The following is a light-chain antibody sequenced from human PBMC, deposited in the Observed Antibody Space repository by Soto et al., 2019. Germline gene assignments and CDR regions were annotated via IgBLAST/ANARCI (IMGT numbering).Light chain of an antibody. V-gene: IGKV4-1*01. CDR2: KAS. Sequence: DIVMTHSPDSLAVSLRERATINCNSRQTVLYSSNNKNYLAWYQQKPGKAPKLLIYKASSLESGVPSRFSGSGSGTESTLTISSLQPDDFATYYCQQYNNYWTFGQGTKVDIK. CDR3: QQYNNYWT. J-gene: IGKJ1*01. CDR1: QTVLYSSNNKNY.